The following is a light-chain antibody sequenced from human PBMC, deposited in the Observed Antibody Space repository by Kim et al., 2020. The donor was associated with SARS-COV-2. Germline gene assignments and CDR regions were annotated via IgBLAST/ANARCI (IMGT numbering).Light chain of an antibody. CDR3: QSYDDSNQV. Sequence: NFMLTQPHSVSESPGKTVTISCTRSSGSIASTYVQWYQQRPGSAPTTVIYEDNQRPSGVPDRFPGSIDSSSNSASLTISGLKTEDEADYFCQSYDDSNQVFGGGTQLTVL. V-gene: IGLV6-57*03. CDR2: EDN. CDR1: SGSIASTY. J-gene: IGLJ3*02.